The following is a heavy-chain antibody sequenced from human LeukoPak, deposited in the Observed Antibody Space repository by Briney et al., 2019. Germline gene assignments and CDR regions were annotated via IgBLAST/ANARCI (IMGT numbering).Heavy chain of an antibody. V-gene: IGHV4-38-2*01. Sequence: SETLSLTCAVSGHSISSGYYWGWIRPPPGKGLEWIGSIYHRGTTYYNPSLKRRVTISVDTSKNQFSLKLSSVTAADTAVYYCARIAMFYYESSGYYSDYWGQGTLVTVSS. CDR3: ARIAMFYYESSGYYSDY. CDR1: GHSISSGYY. CDR2: IYHRGTT. J-gene: IGHJ4*02. D-gene: IGHD3-22*01.